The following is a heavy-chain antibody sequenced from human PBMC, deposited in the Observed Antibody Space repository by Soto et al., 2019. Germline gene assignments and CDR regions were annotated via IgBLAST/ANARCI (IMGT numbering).Heavy chain of an antibody. CDR1: GFTFSSYA. V-gene: IGHV3-23*01. CDR3: AKGNYGSYYGWDAFDI. J-gene: IGHJ3*02. CDR2: ISGSGGST. D-gene: IGHD3-10*01. Sequence: PVGSLRLSCAASGFTFSSYAMSWVRQAPGKGLEWVSAISGSGGSTYYADSVKGRFTISRDNSKSTLYLQMNSLRAEDTAVYYCAKGNYGSYYGWDAFDIWGQGTMVTVSS.